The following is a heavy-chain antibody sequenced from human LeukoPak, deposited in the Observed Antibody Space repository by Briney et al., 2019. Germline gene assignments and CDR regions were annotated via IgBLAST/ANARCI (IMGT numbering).Heavy chain of an antibody. CDR3: ARWEVDIVVQSPNWFDP. Sequence: PSETLSLTCAVYGGSFSGYYWSWIRQPPGKGLEWIGEINHSESTNYNPSLKSRVTISVDTSKNQFSLKLSYVTAADTAVYYCARWEVDIVVQSPNWFDPWGQGTLVSVSS. J-gene: IGHJ5*02. V-gene: IGHV4-34*01. CDR1: GGSFSGYY. D-gene: IGHD5-12*01. CDR2: INHSEST.